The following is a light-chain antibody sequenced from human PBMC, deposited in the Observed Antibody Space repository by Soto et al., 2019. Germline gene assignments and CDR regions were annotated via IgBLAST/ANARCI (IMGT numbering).Light chain of an antibody. CDR2: GAS. Sequence: VLTQSPGTLSLSPGEGATLFCRASRSVSASYIAWYQQKPGQAPRLLIYGASSRAPGIPDRFSGSGSGTAFTFTISRLEPEGVAVYFCQQYVTSPPSWTFGQGTKVEMK. CDR1: RSVSASY. CDR3: QQYVTSPPSWT. J-gene: IGKJ1*01. V-gene: IGKV3-20*01.